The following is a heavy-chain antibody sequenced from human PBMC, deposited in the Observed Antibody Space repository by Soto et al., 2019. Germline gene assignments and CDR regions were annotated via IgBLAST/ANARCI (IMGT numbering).Heavy chain of an antibody. V-gene: IGHV4-38-2*02. J-gene: IGHJ4*02. CDR1: GYSISSGYY. CDR3: ARERVITFGGRGFYDY. CDR2: IYHSGST. D-gene: IGHD3-16*01. Sequence: SETLSLTCAVYGYSISSGYYWGWIRQPPGKGLEWIGSIYHSGSTYYSPSLKSRVTISVDTSKNQFSLKLSSVTAADTAVYYCARERVITFGGRGFYDYWGQGTLVTVSS.